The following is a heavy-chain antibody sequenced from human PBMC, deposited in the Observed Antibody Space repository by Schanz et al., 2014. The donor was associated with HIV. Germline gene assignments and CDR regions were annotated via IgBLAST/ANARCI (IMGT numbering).Heavy chain of an antibody. V-gene: IGHV3-30*18. CDR3: AKDRNHYDSRYRGKGNYYYYYGMDV. CDR1: GFTFDSYG. CDR2: ISYDGTNK. J-gene: IGHJ6*02. D-gene: IGHD3-22*01. Sequence: QVQLVESGGGVVQPGRSLRLSCAASGFTFDSYGIHWVRQAPGKGLEWVEVISYDGTNKKCADSVKGRFTISRDNSKNTLYLQMKSLRPEDTAVYYCAKDRNHYDSRYRGKGNYYYYYGMDVWGQGTTVTVSS.